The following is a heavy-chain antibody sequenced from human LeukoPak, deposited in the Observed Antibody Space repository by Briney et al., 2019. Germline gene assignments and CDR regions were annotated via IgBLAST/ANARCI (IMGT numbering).Heavy chain of an antibody. CDR2: IDGDGSAK. V-gene: IGHV3-7*04. D-gene: IGHD2/OR15-2a*01. CDR3: AREYFYTFDY. CDR1: GFSFSTYW. J-gene: IGHJ4*02. Sequence: PGGSLRLSCAASGFSFSTYWMAWVRQAPGKGLEWVATIDGDGSAKDYVDSVKGPFTISRENGKNSLFLQMDSLTAEDTAVYYCAREYFYTFDYWGQGTLVTVSS.